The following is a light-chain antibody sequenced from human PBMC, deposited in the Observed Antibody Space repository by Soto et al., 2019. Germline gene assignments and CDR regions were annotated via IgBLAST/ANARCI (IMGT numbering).Light chain of an antibody. CDR1: QSISNY. V-gene: IGKV1-39*01. Sequence: ESRVGQARTSLSASVGDKGTITCRASQSISNYLNWYRQKPGKAPELLIYAASSLQSGVPSRFSGSGSGTDSTLTINLLQPEDFVPYRSKHPALLPCPFAEGTKVDIK. J-gene: IGKJ1*01. CDR2: AAS. CDR3: KHPALLPCP.